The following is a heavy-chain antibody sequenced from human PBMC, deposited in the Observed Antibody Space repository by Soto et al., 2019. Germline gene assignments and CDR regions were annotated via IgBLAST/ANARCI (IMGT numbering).Heavy chain of an antibody. Sequence: SETLSLTCAVYGGSFSGYYWSWIRQPPGKGLEWIGEINHSGSTNYNPSLKSRVTISVDTSKNQFSLKLSSVTAADTAVYYCVKLPVRGVIIRDYWGQGTLVTVSS. J-gene: IGHJ4*02. D-gene: IGHD3-10*01. CDR2: INHSGST. CDR3: VKLPVRGVIIRDY. V-gene: IGHV4-34*01. CDR1: GGSFSGYY.